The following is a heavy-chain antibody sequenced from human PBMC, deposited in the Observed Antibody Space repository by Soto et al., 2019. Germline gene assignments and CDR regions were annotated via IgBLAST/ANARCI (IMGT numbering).Heavy chain of an antibody. CDR2: IIPILGTG. D-gene: IGHD5-18*01. J-gene: IGHJ3*02. CDR3: ATRRGYSYGVDALDM. Sequence: QVQLVQSGAEVRKPGSSAKVSCKASGGTFSNYAIDWVRQAPGQGLEWMGGIIPILGTGNYAQKFQGRVTITADTSTNTAYMEVSSLRSEDTAMYFCATRRGYSYGVDALDMWGQGTMVIVSS. CDR1: GGTFSNYA. V-gene: IGHV1-69*06.